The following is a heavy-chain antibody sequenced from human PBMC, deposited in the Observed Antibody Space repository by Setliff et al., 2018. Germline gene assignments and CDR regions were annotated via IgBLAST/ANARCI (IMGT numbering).Heavy chain of an antibody. Sequence: GGSLRLSCAASGFSFSNHGMHWVRQAPGKGLEWVTFIRHDGNNKYYSDSVRGRFTISRDNSKTTLFLQMNSLRPEDTGIYYCAKEVMGLHLSGLDFWGQGNLVTVSS. CDR3: AKEVMGLHLSGLDF. CDR2: IRHDGNNK. D-gene: IGHD5-12*01. CDR1: GFSFSNHG. V-gene: IGHV3-30*02. J-gene: IGHJ4*02.